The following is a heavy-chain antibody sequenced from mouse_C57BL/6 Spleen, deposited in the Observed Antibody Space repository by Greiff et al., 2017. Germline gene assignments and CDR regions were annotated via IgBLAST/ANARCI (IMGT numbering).Heavy chain of an antibody. J-gene: IGHJ1*03. V-gene: IGHV3-6*01. Sequence: EVQLQELGPGLVKPSQSLSLTCSVTGYSITSGYYWNWIRQFPGNKLEWMGYISYDGSNNYNPSLKNRISITRDTSKNQFFLKLNSVTTEDTATYYCARYYGSSVYWYFDVWGTGTTVTVSS. CDR1: GYSITSGYY. D-gene: IGHD1-1*01. CDR3: ARYYGSSVYWYFDV. CDR2: ISYDGSN.